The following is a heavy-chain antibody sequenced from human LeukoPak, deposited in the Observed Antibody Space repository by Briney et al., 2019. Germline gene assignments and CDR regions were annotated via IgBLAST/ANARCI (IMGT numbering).Heavy chain of an antibody. V-gene: IGHV1-69*13. D-gene: IGHD3-3*01. CDR1: GGTFTSYA. CDR3: ARVGDFWCGYYRPFDY. CDR2: IIPIVGTR. J-gene: IGHJ4*02. Sequence: SVKVSCKASGGTFTSYAISWVRQAPGQGLEWMGGIIPIVGTRHYAPKLQGRDTITADESTSTAYMEMSSLRSEDTAVCYSARVGDFWCGYYRPFDYWGQGTLVTVSS.